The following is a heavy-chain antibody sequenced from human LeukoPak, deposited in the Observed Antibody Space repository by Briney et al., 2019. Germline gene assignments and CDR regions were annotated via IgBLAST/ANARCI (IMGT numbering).Heavy chain of an antibody. CDR1: GYTFTSYG. CDR3: AREVLRYFDWLPPEDY. D-gene: IGHD3-9*01. J-gene: IGHJ4*02. CDR2: ISAYNGNT. V-gene: IGHV1-18*01. Sequence: ASVKVSCKASGYTFTSYGISWVRQAPGQGLEWMGWISAYNGNTNYAQKLQGRVTMTTGTSTSTAYMELRSLRSDDTAVYYCAREVLRYFDWLPPEDYWGQGTLVTVSS.